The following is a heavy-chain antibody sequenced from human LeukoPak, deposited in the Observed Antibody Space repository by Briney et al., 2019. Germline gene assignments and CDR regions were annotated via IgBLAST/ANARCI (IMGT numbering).Heavy chain of an antibody. V-gene: IGHV3-21*01. J-gene: IGHJ4*02. CDR2: ISSSSSYI. CDR3: ARDMAVGGLDY. Sequence: GGSLRLSCAASGFTFSSYSMNWVRQAPGKGLEWASSISSSSSYIYYADSVKGRFTISRDNAKNSLYLQMNSLRAEDMAVYYCARDMAVGGLDYWGQGTLVTVSS. D-gene: IGHD3-10*01. CDR1: GFTFSSYS.